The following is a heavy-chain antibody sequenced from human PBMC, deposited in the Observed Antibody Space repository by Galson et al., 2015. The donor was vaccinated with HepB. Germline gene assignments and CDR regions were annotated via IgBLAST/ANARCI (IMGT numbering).Heavy chain of an antibody. D-gene: IGHD4-23*01. CDR2: IRSKTYGGTT. CDR1: GFTFGDYA. V-gene: IGHV3-49*03. CDR3: SRDGEVGNSRYNYGMDV. J-gene: IGHJ6*02. Sequence: SLRLSSAASGFTFGDYAMNWFRQAPGKGLEWVGFIRSKTYGGTTGYAASVKGRFTVSRDDSKSIAYLQMNSLKTEDTAVYYCSRDGEVGNSRYNYGMDVWGQGTTVTVS.